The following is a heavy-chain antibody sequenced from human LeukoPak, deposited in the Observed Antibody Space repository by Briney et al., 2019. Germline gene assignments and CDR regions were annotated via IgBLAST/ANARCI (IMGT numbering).Heavy chain of an antibody. CDR3: ARDRIAVAGTRSAFDI. D-gene: IGHD6-19*01. CDR2: ISYDGSNK. Sequence: GGSLRLSCAASGFTFSSYAMHWVRQAPGKGLEWVAVISYDGSNKYYADSVKGRFTIPRDNSKNTLYLQMNSLRAEDTAVYYCARDRIAVAGTRSAFDIWGQGTMVTVSS. V-gene: IGHV3-30*04. CDR1: GFTFSSYA. J-gene: IGHJ3*02.